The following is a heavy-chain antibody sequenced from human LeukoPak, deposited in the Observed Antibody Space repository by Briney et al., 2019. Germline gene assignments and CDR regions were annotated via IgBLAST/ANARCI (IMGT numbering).Heavy chain of an antibody. CDR2: ISAYNGNT. V-gene: IGHV1-18*01. Sequence: ASVKVSCKASGYTFTSYGISWVRQAPGQGLEWMGWISAYNGNTNYAQKLQGRVTMTTDTSTSTAYMELWSLRSDDTAVYYCAREAVVVAATLPFDYWGQGTLVTVSS. J-gene: IGHJ4*02. CDR1: GYTFTSYG. CDR3: AREAVVVAATLPFDY. D-gene: IGHD2-15*01.